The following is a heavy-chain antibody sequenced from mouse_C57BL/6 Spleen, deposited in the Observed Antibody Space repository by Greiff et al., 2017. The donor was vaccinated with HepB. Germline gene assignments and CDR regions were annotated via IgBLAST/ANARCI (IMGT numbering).Heavy chain of an antibody. CDR2: ISYDGSN. V-gene: IGHV3-6*01. J-gene: IGHJ2*01. CDR3: ARARRENYFDY. Sequence: VQLQQSGPGLVKPSQSLSLTCSVTGYSITSGYYWNWIRQFPGNKLEWMGYISYDGSNNYNPSLKNRISITRDTSKNQFFLKLNSVTTEDTATYYCARARRENYFDYWGQGTTLTVSS. CDR1: GYSITSGYY.